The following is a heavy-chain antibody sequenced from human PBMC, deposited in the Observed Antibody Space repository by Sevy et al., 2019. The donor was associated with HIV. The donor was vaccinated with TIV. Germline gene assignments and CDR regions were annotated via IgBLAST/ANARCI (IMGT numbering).Heavy chain of an antibody. J-gene: IGHJ6*02. CDR3: AKDAYYYDSSGYSMSQWYYGMDV. V-gene: IGHV3-23*01. D-gene: IGHD3-22*01. CDR1: GFTFSTYA. Sequence: GGSLRLSCAASGFTFSTYAMSWVRQAPGKGLEWVSDISGSGGDTYYADSVKGRFTISRDNSKNRLYLQMNSLRAEDTAVYYCAKDAYYYDSSGYSMSQWYYGMDVWGQGTTVTVSS. CDR2: ISGSGGDT.